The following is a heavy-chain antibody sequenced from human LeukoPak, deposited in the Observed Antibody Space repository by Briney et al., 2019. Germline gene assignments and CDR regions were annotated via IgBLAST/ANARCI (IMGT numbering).Heavy chain of an antibody. V-gene: IGHV4-4*07. D-gene: IGHD3-3*01. CDR3: AGTDFWSGYYFDY. CDR1: GGSISNYY. CDR2: IYTSGST. J-gene: IGHJ4*02. Sequence: PSETLSLTCTVSGGSISNYYWSWIRQPAGKGLEWIGRIYTSGSTNYNPSLKSRVTMSVDTSKNQFSLKLSSVTAADTAVYYCAGTDFWSGYYFDYWGQGTLVTVSS.